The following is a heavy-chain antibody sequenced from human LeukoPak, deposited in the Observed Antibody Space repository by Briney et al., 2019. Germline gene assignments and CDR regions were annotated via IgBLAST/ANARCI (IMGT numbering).Heavy chain of an antibody. J-gene: IGHJ5*02. V-gene: IGHV4-39*01. CDR3: ARRPIVGSTGFYFDP. Sequence: TSETLSLTCNVSGGSISTTTNSWGWAWIRQRPTKGLEWIGSIYYGGSPYYTSSLKSRVTISVDTSKNQFPLKLASLTAADTAVYYCARRPIVGSTGFYFDPWGPGTLVTVSS. D-gene: IGHD1-26*01. CDR1: GGSISTTTNS. CDR2: IYYGGSP.